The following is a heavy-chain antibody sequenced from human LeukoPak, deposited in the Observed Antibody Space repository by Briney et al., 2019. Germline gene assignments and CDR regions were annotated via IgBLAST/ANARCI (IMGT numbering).Heavy chain of an antibody. CDR3: ARDERLDY. CDR2: ISYDGSNK. CDR1: GFTFSSYA. D-gene: IGHD1-1*01. J-gene: IGHJ4*02. V-gene: IGHV3-30-3*01. Sequence: GGSLRLSCAASGFTFSSYAMHWVPQAPGKGLEWVAVISYDGSNKYYADSVKGRFTISRDNSKNTLYLQMNSLRAEDTAVYYCARDERLDYWGQGTLVTVSS.